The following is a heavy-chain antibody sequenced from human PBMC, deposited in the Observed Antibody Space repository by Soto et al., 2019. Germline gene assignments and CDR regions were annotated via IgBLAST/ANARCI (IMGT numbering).Heavy chain of an antibody. CDR3: ARRATIFAGNYYYGMDV. CDR1: GGSISSSSYY. Sequence: PSETLSLTCTVSGGSISSSSYYWGWIRQPPGKGLEWIGSIYYSGSTYYNPSLKSRVTISVDTSKNQFPLKLSSVTAADTAVYYCARRATIFAGNYYYGMDVWGQGTTVTVSS. J-gene: IGHJ6*02. D-gene: IGHD3-9*01. V-gene: IGHV4-39*01. CDR2: IYYSGST.